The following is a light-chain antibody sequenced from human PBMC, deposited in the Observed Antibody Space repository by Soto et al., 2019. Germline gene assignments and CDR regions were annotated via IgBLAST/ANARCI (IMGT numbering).Light chain of an antibody. CDR3: NSYVGSNNYV. Sequence: QSVLTQPPSASGSPGQSVTISCIGTASDIGRYNYVSWYQHHPGNAPKLIIYEVTKRPSGVPDRFSGSKSGNTASLTVSGLQADDEADYYCNSYVGSNNYVFGTGTKLTVL. CDR2: EVT. J-gene: IGLJ1*01. CDR1: ASDIGRYNY. V-gene: IGLV2-8*01.